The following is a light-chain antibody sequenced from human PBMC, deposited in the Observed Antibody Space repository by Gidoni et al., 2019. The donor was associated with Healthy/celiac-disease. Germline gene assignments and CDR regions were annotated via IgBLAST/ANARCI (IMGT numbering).Light chain of an antibody. CDR3: QQYGSSLYT. Sequence: EIVLTQSPGTLSLSPGERATLSCRASQRVSSSYLAWYQQKPGQAPRLLIYGASSRATGIPDRFSGSGSGTDFTLTISRLEPEDFAVYYCQQYGSSLYTFXXXTKLEIK. CDR2: GAS. J-gene: IGKJ2*01. V-gene: IGKV3-20*01. CDR1: QRVSSSY.